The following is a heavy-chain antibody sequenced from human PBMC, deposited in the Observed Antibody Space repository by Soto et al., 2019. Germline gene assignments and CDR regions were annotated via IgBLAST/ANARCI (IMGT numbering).Heavy chain of an antibody. J-gene: IGHJ6*02. Sequence: GGSLTVSFAASGFTFSSYWMHSIRHALAKGLVWVCRINSDGSSTSYADSVKGLFIISRDNAQNTLYLQMNSLRAEETTAYYCAREPERYYDFWSGYGARNPYGRDVWRQGTTVAVSS. D-gene: IGHD3-3*01. CDR3: AREPERYYDFWSGYGARNPYGRDV. CDR1: GFTFSSYW. CDR2: INSDGSST. V-gene: IGHV3-74*01.